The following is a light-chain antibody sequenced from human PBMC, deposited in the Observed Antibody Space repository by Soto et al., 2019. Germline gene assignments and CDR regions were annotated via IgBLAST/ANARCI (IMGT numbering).Light chain of an antibody. CDR2: AAS. Sequence: DIPLTQSPSFLSASLGDRVTITCRASQGITGYLAWYQQKPGKAPKLLIDAASTLQSGVPSRFSGSGSGTEFTLTISNVQPEDFATYYCQQLNTYPQTFGPGTKVDLK. CDR3: QQLNTYPQT. J-gene: IGKJ3*01. V-gene: IGKV1-9*01. CDR1: QGITGY.